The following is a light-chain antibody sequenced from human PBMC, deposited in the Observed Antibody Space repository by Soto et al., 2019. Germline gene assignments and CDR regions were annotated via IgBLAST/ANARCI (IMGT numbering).Light chain of an antibody. CDR2: GAS. Sequence: EIVLPQSPGTLSLSLGERATLSCRASQSVSSSYLAWYQQKPGQAPRLLIYGASSRVTGIPDRFSGSGYGTAFTLTISRLEPEDFAVDYWHQDGSSPSYTFGQGTKLEIK. V-gene: IGKV3-20*01. CDR1: QSVSSSY. J-gene: IGKJ2*01. CDR3: HQDGSSPSYT.